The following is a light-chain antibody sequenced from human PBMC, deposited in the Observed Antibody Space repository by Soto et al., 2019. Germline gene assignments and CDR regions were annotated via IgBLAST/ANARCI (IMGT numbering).Light chain of an antibody. J-gene: IGLJ2*01. CDR3: QSYDRSLSSPI. CDR1: ASNIGADYG. Sequence: SVLTQPPSVSGAPGQRVTISCPGSASNIGADYGVHWYQQLPGRAPKLLIYANNNRPSGVPDRFSGSKSGTSASLAITGLQADDEADYYCQSYDRSLSSPIFGGGTTLTVL. V-gene: IGLV1-40*01. CDR2: ANN.